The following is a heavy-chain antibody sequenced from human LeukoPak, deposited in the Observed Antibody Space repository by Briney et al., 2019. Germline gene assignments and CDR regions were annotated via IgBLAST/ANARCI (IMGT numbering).Heavy chain of an antibody. D-gene: IGHD4-11*01. CDR1: RFTFNTYA. J-gene: IGHJ4*02. CDR2: INGNGYIT. CDR3: ARPMGHDYSNYRLDY. V-gene: IGHV3-23*01. Sequence: GGSLRLSCAASRFTFNTYAVNWVRQAPGNGLEWVSGINGNGYITYYADSVRGRFTISRDNSKNTLYLQMNSLRAEDTAVYYCARPMGHDYSNYRLDYWGQGTLVTVSS.